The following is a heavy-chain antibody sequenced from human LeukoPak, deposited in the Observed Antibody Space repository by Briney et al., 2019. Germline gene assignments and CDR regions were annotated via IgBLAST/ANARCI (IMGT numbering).Heavy chain of an antibody. CDR1: GYSFTSYW. CDR3: ARFATEYSSSSRFDP. V-gene: IGHV5-51*01. D-gene: IGHD6-6*01. CDR2: IYPGDSDT. Sequence: GESLQISCQGSGYSFTSYWIGWVRQLPGKGLEWMGIIYPGDSDTRYSPSFQGQVTISADKSISTAYLQWSSLKASDTAMYYCARFATEYSSSSRFDPWGQGTLVTVSS. J-gene: IGHJ5*02.